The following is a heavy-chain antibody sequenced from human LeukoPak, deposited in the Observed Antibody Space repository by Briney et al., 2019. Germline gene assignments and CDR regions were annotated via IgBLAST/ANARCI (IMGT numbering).Heavy chain of an antibody. Sequence: PSETLSLTCTVSGGSISSYYWSWIRQPPGEGLEWIGYIYYSGSTNYNPSLKSRVTISVDTSKNQFSLKLSSVTAADTAVYYCARVRNDHDAFDIWGQGTMVTVSS. CDR1: GGSISSYY. CDR2: IYYSGST. D-gene: IGHD1-1*01. CDR3: ARVRNDHDAFDI. V-gene: IGHV4-59*01. J-gene: IGHJ3*02.